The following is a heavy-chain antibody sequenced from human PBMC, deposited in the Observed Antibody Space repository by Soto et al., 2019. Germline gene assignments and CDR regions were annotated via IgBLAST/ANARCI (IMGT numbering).Heavy chain of an antibody. CDR1: GGTFSSYA. V-gene: IGHV1-69*01. J-gene: IGHJ6*02. CDR3: AREGTMVRGVTHYYYYYGMDV. D-gene: IGHD3-10*01. CDR2: IIPIFGTA. Sequence: QVQLVQSGAEVKKPGSSVKVSCKASGGTFSSYAISWVRQAPGQGLEWMGGIIPIFGTANYAQKFQGRVTITADESTSTAYMELSSLRSEDTAVYYCAREGTMVRGVTHYYYYYGMDVWGQGTTVTVSS.